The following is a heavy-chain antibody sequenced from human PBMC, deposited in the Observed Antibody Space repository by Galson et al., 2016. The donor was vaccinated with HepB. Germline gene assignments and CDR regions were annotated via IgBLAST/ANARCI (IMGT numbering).Heavy chain of an antibody. D-gene: IGHD1-20*01. CDR3: ARNITPIRGGENWFDP. V-gene: IGHV4-39*01. CDR2: IYYSGST. J-gene: IGHJ5*02. CDR1: GGSIATSNTY. Sequence: ETLSLTCSVSGGSIATSNTYWAWIRQPPGKGLEWIGSIYYSGSTHYNPSLKSRLTVSVDTSTNQFSLPLTSVTAADTGVYYCARNITPIRGGENWFDPWGQGTLVTVSS.